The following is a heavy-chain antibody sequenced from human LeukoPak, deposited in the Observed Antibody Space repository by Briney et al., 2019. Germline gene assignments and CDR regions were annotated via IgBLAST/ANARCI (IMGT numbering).Heavy chain of an antibody. D-gene: IGHD2-15*01. J-gene: IGHJ6*02. Sequence: GGSLRLSCAASGFTVSSNYMSWVRQAPGKGREWVSVIYSGGSTYYADSVKGRFTISRDNSKNGLYLQMNSLRAEDTAVYYCASTGWAGPDCSGGSCFRFYYYYGMDVWGQGTTVTVSS. V-gene: IGHV3-53*01. CDR1: GFTVSSNY. CDR2: IYSGGST. CDR3: ASTGWAGPDCSGGSCFRFYYYYGMDV.